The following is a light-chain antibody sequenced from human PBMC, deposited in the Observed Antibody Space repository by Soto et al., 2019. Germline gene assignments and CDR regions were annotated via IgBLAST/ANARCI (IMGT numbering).Light chain of an antibody. J-gene: IGKJ4*01. Sequence: IFLTQSPATLSLSPGERATLSCRSIHSVGIYLAWYQQKPGQSPRLLIYEASNRAIGIPARFSGSGSGTDFTLNIRSLEPEDFAVYSCQKRRQWHTLTFGGGHXVEIK. V-gene: IGKV3-11*01. CDR3: QKRRQWHTLT. CDR1: HSVGIY. CDR2: EAS.